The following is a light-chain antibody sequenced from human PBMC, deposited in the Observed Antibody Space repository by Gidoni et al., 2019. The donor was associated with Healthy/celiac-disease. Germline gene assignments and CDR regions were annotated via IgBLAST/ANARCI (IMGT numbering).Light chain of an antibody. J-gene: IGLJ1*01. Sequence: QSALTQPASASGPPGQAITISCTGTSSDGGGYNDLYWYQQHPGKAPNLMIYEVSNRPSGVSNRFSGSRSGNTASLTISGLQAEDEADYYCSSYTSSSTPYVFGTGTKVTVL. CDR2: EVS. CDR3: SSYTSSSTPYV. CDR1: SSDGGGYND. V-gene: IGLV2-14*01.